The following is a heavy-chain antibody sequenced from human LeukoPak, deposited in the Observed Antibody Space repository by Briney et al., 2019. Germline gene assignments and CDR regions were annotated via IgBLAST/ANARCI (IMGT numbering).Heavy chain of an antibody. V-gene: IGHV4-34*01. Sequence: SETLSLTCAVYGGSFSGYYWSWIRQPPGKGLEWIGEINHSGSTNYNPSLKSRVTISVDTSKNQFSLKLSSVTAADTAVYYCARGSSRYYYDSSGHSYWGQGTLVTVPS. J-gene: IGHJ4*02. D-gene: IGHD3-22*01. CDR2: INHSGST. CDR1: GGSFSGYY. CDR3: ARGSSRYYYDSSGHSY.